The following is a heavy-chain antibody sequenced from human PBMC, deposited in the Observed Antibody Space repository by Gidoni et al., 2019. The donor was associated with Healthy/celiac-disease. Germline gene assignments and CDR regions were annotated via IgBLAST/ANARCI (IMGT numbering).Heavy chain of an antibody. V-gene: IGHV3-23*01. CDR2: ISGSGGST. D-gene: IGHD3-9*01. Sequence: EVQLLESGGGLVQPGGSLRLSCEASGFTFSSHAMSWVRQAPGKGLEWVSAISGSGGSTYYADAVKGRFTISRDNSKNTLYLQMNSLRAEDTAVYYCAKGGYDILTGYLNYYYYYMDVWGKGTTVTVSS. J-gene: IGHJ6*03. CDR3: AKGGYDILTGYLNYYYYYMDV. CDR1: GFTFSSHA.